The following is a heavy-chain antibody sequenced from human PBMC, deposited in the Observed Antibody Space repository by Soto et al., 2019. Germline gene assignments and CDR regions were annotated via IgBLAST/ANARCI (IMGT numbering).Heavy chain of an antibody. J-gene: IGHJ6*02. Sequence: PGESLKISCKGSGYSFTSYWIGWVRQMPGKGLEWMGIIYPGDSDTRYSPSFQGQVTISADKSISTAYLQWSSLKASDTAMYYCARQVGYCSSTSCYHDYYGMDVWGQGTTVTVSS. CDR2: IYPGDSDT. V-gene: IGHV5-51*01. CDR1: GYSFTSYW. D-gene: IGHD2-2*01. CDR3: ARQVGYCSSTSCYHDYYGMDV.